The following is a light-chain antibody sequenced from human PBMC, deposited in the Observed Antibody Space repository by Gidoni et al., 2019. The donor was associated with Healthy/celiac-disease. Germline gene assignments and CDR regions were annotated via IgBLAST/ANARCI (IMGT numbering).Light chain of an antibody. V-gene: IGKV1-5*03. CDR3: QQYNSYPCS. Sequence: DSHMTQSPFTLSASVGDRFTITCRASQSISSWLAWCQQKPGKAPKLLIYRASSLESGVPARFSGSGSGTEFTLTISSLQPDDVATYYCQQYNSYPCSFGQGTKLEIK. CDR2: RAS. CDR1: QSISSW. J-gene: IGKJ2*04.